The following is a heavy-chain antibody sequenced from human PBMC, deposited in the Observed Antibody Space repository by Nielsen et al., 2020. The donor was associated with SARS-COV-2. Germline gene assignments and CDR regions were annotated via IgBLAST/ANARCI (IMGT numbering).Heavy chain of an antibody. CDR1: GFTFSSYA. CDR2: ISGSGGST. Sequence: GESLKISCAASGFTFSSYAMSWVRQAPGKGLEWVSAISGSGGSTYYADSMKGRFTISRDNSKNTLYLQMNSLRAEDTAVYYCAKEGYYYDSSGYYYGGGLDNWFDPWGQGTLVTVSS. CDR3: AKEGYYYDSSGYYYGGGLDNWFDP. D-gene: IGHD3-22*01. J-gene: IGHJ5*02. V-gene: IGHV3-23*01.